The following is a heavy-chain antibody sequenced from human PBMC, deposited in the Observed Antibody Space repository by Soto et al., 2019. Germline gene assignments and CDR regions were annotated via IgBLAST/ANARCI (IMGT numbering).Heavy chain of an antibody. CDR1: GYTLTELS. CDR3: ARSGYCSSTSCEGWFDP. CDR2: FDPEDGET. J-gene: IGHJ5*02. D-gene: IGHD2-2*01. Sequence: ASVKVSCKVSGYTLTELSMHWVRQAPGKGLEWMGGFDPEDGETSYAQKFQGRVTMTRDTSTSTVYMELSSLRSEDTAVYYCARSGYCSSTSCEGWFDPWGQGTLVTVSS. V-gene: IGHV1-24*01.